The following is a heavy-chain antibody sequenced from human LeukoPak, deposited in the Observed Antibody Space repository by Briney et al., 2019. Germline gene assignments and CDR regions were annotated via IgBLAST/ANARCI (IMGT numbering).Heavy chain of an antibody. CDR2: INHSGST. Sequence: PSETLSLTCAVYGGSFSGYYWSWIRQPPGKGLEWIGEINHSGSTNYNPSLKSRVTISVDTSKNQFSLKLSSVTAADTAVYYCARLRGRYYYGSGSSLGPWGQGTLVTVSS. D-gene: IGHD3-10*01. CDR1: GGSFSGYY. V-gene: IGHV4-34*01. J-gene: IGHJ5*02. CDR3: ARLRGRYYYGSGSSLGP.